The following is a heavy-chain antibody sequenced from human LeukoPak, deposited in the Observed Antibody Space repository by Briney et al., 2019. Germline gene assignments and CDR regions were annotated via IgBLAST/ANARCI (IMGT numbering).Heavy chain of an antibody. Sequence: ASVKVSCKASGYTFTGYYLHWVRQTPGQGLEWMGWINPNIGGTKFAQKFQGRITMTRDTSISTAYMDLSRLRSGDTAVYYCARAGVWDYSDSSGYHNAAFDIWGQGTMVTVSS. CDR1: GYTFTGYY. CDR2: INPNIGGT. V-gene: IGHV1-2*02. J-gene: IGHJ3*02. D-gene: IGHD3-22*01. CDR3: ARAGVWDYSDSSGYHNAAFDI.